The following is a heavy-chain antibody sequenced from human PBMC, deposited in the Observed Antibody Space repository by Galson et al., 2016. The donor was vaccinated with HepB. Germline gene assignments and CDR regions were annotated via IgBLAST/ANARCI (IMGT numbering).Heavy chain of an antibody. CDR1: GGSISTTDW. V-gene: IGHV4-4*02. D-gene: IGHD3-9*01. J-gene: IGHJ3*01. CDR3: ARVGTTYYEILTGAGDAFDL. CDR2: VFETGAT. Sequence: SETLSLTCTVSGGSISTTDWWSWVRQPPGKGLEWIGEVFETGATNYNVSLRSRVNISVDRSRNQFSLQMKSVTAADTAFYHCARVGTTYYEILTGAGDAFDLWGHGRMVTVSS.